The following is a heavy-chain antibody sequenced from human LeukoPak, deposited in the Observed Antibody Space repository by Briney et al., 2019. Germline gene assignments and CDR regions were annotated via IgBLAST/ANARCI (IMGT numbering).Heavy chain of an antibody. CDR2: IKEDGSEK. J-gene: IGHJ4*02. CDR3: ARAPLVRGLVPHFDY. Sequence: PGGSLRLSCAASGFTFSGYWMSWVRQVPGKGLEWVAIIKEDGSEKYYLGSVKGRFPISRDNAKTSLYLQMNSLRVEDTAVYYCARAPLVRGLVPHFDYWGQGTLVTVSS. V-gene: IGHV3-7*01. D-gene: IGHD3-16*01. CDR1: GFTFSGYW.